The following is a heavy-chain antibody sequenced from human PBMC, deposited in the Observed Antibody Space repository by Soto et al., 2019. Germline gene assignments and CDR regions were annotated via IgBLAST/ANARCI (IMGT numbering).Heavy chain of an antibody. CDR2: IWYDGSNK. CDR1: GFTFSSYG. D-gene: IGHD6-13*01. V-gene: IGHV3-33*01. Sequence: PGGSLRLSCAASGFTFSSYGMHWVRQAPGKGLEWVAVIWYDGSNKYYADSVKGRFTISRDNSKNTLYLQMNSLRAEDTAVYYCARDRREQQPDYYYYYGMDVWAQGTTVPVSS. CDR3: ARDRREQQPDYYYYYGMDV. J-gene: IGHJ6*02.